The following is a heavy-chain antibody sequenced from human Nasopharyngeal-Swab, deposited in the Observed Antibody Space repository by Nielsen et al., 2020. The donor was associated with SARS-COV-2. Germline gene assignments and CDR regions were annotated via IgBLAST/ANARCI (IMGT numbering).Heavy chain of an antibody. V-gene: IGHV3-23*01. CDR3: ARDALTGGVDY. Sequence: GESLKISCAASGFTFSSYAMSWVRQAPGKGLEWVSIISGSGDTTYYADSVKDRFTISRDNSKNTLYMQTNSLRAEDTAVYYCARDALTGGVDYWGQGTLVTVSS. CDR2: ISGSGDTT. CDR1: GFTFSSYA. D-gene: IGHD7-27*01. J-gene: IGHJ4*02.